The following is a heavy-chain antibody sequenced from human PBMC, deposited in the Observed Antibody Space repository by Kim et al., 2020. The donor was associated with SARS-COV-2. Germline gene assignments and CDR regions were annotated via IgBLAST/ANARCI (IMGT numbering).Heavy chain of an antibody. J-gene: IGHJ4*02. D-gene: IGHD3-22*01. CDR3: AKARITMIVVVITRGQYYFDY. Sequence: RFTIYRDNSKNTLYLQMNSLRAEDTAVYYCAKARITMIVVVITRGQYYFDYWGQGTLVTVSA. V-gene: IGHV3-23*01.